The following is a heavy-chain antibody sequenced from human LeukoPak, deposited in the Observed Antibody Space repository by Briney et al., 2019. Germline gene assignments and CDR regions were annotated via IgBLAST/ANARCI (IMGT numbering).Heavy chain of an antibody. CDR3: ARGGKIALAGTRSPQYFQH. CDR2: IRYDGNNK. Sequence: GGSLRLSCAASGFTFSSYGMHWVRQAPGKGLEWVAFIRYDGNNKYYADSVKGRFTISRDNSKNTLYLQMNSLRAEDTAVYYCARGGKIALAGTRSPQYFQHWGQGTLVTVSS. J-gene: IGHJ1*01. D-gene: IGHD6-19*01. CDR1: GFTFSSYG. V-gene: IGHV3-30*02.